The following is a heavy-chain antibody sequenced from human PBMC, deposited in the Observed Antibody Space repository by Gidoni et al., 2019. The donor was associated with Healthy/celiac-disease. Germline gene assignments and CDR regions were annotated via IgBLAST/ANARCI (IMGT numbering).Heavy chain of an antibody. J-gene: IGHJ4*02. CDR1: GGSFSGNY. CDR3: ARTSNYYGSGSYLPVVLD. Sequence: QVQLQQWGAGLLKPSETLSLTCAVYGGSFSGNYWSWIRQPPGKGLEWIGEINHSGSTNYNPSLKSRVTISVDTSKNQFSLKLSSVTAADTAVYYCARTSNYYGSGSYLPVVLDWGQGTLVTVSS. CDR2: INHSGST. D-gene: IGHD3-10*01. V-gene: IGHV4-34*01.